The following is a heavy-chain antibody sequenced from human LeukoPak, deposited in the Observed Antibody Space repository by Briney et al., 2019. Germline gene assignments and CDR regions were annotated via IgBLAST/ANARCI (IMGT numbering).Heavy chain of an antibody. D-gene: IGHD3-10*01. V-gene: IGHV4-34*01. CDR2: INHSGTI. J-gene: IGHJ4*02. CDR3: ARYCGSENY. CDR1: GASFSTNY. Sequence: PSETLSLTCAVYGASFSTNYWIWIRQPPGKGLEWIGEINHSGTITYKPSLQSRLTIPADTSKNHFSLKLSSVTAADTAVYYCARYCGSENYWGQGTLVTVSS.